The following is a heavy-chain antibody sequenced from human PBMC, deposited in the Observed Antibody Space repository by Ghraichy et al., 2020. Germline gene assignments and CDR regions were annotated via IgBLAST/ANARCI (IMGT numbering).Heavy chain of an antibody. J-gene: IGHJ6*02. CDR1: GFTFSSYW. V-gene: IGHV3-74*01. CDR2: INNDGTST. D-gene: IGHD5-18*01. CDR3: ARDAYSYDIYYYYGMDV. Sequence: LSLTCAASGFTFSSYWMSWVRQAPGKGLVWVSCINNDGTSTSYADSVKGRFTISRDNAKNTLYLQINSLRAEDAAVYYCARDAYSYDIYYYYGMDVWGQGTTVTVSS.